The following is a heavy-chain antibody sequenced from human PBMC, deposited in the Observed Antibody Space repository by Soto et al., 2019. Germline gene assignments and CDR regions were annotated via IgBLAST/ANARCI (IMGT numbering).Heavy chain of an antibody. CDR2: ISWNSGNI. V-gene: IGHV3-9*01. CDR1: GFIFENSG. J-gene: IGHJ4*02. CDR3: VKAGVRDLIVEVRVYFDI. Sequence: EVQLVESGGGLVQPGRSLRLSCAASGFIFENSGMHWVRQAPGKGLEWVSGISWNSGNIGYADSVKGRFSISRDNAKKSLYLQMNSLRPDDTAFYFCVKAGVRDLIVEVRVYFDIWGLGTLVTVSS. D-gene: IGHD2-21*01.